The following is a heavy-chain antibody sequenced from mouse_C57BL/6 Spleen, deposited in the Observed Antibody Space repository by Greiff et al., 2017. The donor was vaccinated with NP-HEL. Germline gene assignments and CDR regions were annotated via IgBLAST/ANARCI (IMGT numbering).Heavy chain of an antibody. CDR2: IYPGNSDT. Sequence: VQLQQSGTVLARPGASVKMSCKTSGYTFTSYWMHWVKQRPGQGLEWIGAIYPGNSDTSYNQKFKGKAKLTAVTSASTAYMELSSLTNEDSAVYYCTRFYYDYDDWGWFAYWGQGTLVTVSA. V-gene: IGHV1-5*01. D-gene: IGHD2-4*01. J-gene: IGHJ3*01. CDR3: TRFYYDYDDWGWFAY. CDR1: GYTFTSYW.